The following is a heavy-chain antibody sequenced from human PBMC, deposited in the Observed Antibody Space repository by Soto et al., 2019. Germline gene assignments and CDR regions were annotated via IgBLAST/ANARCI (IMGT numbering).Heavy chain of an antibody. CDR3: AADPYSYGDFDY. Sequence: GASVKVSCKASGYTFTSYGITWVRQAPGQGLEWMGWISAYNGNTNYAQKLQDRVTMTTDTSTSTAYMELRSLRSDDTAVYYCAADPYSYGDFDYWGQGTLVTVSS. D-gene: IGHD5-18*01. CDR2: ISAYNGNT. CDR1: GYTFTSYG. J-gene: IGHJ4*02. V-gene: IGHV1-18*01.